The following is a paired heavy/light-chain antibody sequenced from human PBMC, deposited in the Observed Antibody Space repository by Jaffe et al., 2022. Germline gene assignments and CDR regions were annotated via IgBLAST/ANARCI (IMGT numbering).Light chain of an antibody. CDR1: QSVSSSY. CDR2: SAS. V-gene: IGKV3-20*01. J-gene: IGKJ1*01. Sequence: EIVLTQSPGTLSLSPGERATLSCRASQSVSSSYLAWYQQRPGQAPRLLIYSASSRATGIPDRFSGSGSGADFTLTISRLEPEDFAVYYCQQSGTSPWTFGQGTKVEI. CDR3: QQSGTSPWT.
Heavy chain of an antibody. D-gene: IGHD2-2*01. CDR1: GFSFTYAW. Sequence: EVQLVESGGDLVKPGGSLRLSCATSGFSFTYAWMTWVRQAPGKGLEWVGLIKSKASGETLDYAAPVKGRFTISRDDATNTVYLQMSSLKNEDTAVYFCAWVRSPSCHSFSFWGQGTLVTVSS. CDR3: AWVRSPSCHSFSF. V-gene: IGHV3-15*01. CDR2: IKSKASGETL. J-gene: IGHJ4*02.